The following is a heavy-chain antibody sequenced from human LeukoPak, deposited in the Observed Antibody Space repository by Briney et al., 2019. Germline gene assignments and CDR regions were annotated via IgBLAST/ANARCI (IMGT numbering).Heavy chain of an antibody. V-gene: IGHV4-4*02. J-gene: IGHJ4*02. D-gene: IGHD3-10*01. CDR3: ARRGDSGYGSGSYYIDY. CDR1: GDSISSNNW. Sequence: PSGTLSLTCAVSGDSISSNNWWSWVRQPPGKGLEWIGEINHSGSTNYNPSLKSRVTISIDKFKNQFSLKLSSVTAADTAVYYCARRGDSGYGSGSYYIDYWGQGTLVTVSS. CDR2: INHSGST.